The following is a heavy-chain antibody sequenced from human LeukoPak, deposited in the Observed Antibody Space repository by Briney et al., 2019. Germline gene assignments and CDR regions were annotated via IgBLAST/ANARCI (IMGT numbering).Heavy chain of an antibody. Sequence: GGSLRLSCAASGFTFSSYSMTWVRQAPGKGLEWVSSISSSSYIYYADSVKGRFTISRDNAKNSLYLQMDSLRAEDTAVYYCARGRDYGDYFDYWGQGTLVTVSS. D-gene: IGHD4-17*01. J-gene: IGHJ4*02. CDR1: GFTFSSYS. CDR3: ARGRDYGDYFDY. V-gene: IGHV3-21*01. CDR2: ISSSSYI.